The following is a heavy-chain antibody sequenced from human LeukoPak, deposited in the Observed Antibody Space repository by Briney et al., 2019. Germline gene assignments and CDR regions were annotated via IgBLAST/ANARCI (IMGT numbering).Heavy chain of an antibody. CDR2: IYPGDSDT. V-gene: IGHV5-51*01. Sequence: GESLKISCKVSGYRLTNNWIGWVRQVPGRGLEWMGIIYPGDSDTRYSPSFQGQVTISADKSISTAYLQWSSLKASDTAMYYCARYYYGSGSYSDYWGQGTLVTVSS. J-gene: IGHJ4*02. CDR3: ARYYYGSGSYSDY. CDR1: GYRLTNNW. D-gene: IGHD3-10*01.